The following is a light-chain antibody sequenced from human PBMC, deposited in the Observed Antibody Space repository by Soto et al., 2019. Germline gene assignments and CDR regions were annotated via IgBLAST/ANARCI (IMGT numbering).Light chain of an antibody. CDR3: ASYAARNNWV. Sequence: QSALTQPPSASGSPGQSVTISCTGTSSDVGGYKYVSWYQQHPGKAPKLMIYEVSKRPSGVPGRFSGSKSGNTASLTVSGLQAEDEADYYCASYAARNNWVFGGGTKLTVL. CDR1: SSDVGGYKY. CDR2: EVS. J-gene: IGLJ3*02. V-gene: IGLV2-8*01.